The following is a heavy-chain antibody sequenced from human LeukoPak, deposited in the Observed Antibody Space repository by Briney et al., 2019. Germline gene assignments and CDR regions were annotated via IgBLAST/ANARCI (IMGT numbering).Heavy chain of an antibody. Sequence: GASVKVSCKASGYTFTSYDINWVRQATGQGLEWMGWMNPNSGNTGYAQKFQGRVTMTRNTSISTAYMELSSLRSEDTAVYYCATFGRCSSTSCYRSAFDIWGQGTMVTVSS. D-gene: IGHD2-2*02. CDR2: MNPNSGNT. CDR1: GYTFTSYD. CDR3: ATFGRCSSTSCYRSAFDI. J-gene: IGHJ3*02. V-gene: IGHV1-8*01.